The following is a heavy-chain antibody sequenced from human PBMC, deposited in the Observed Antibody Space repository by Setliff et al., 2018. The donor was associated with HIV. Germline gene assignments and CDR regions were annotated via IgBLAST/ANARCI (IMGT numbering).Heavy chain of an antibody. Sequence: SETLSLTCTVSGGSISSRYWSWIRQPPGKALEWIGYIYSSGSTNYNPSLKSRVTISLDTSKNQFSLKLSSVTAADTAVYYCARGGKYVWGSYRYTADDAFDIWGQGTMVTVSS. J-gene: IGHJ3*02. V-gene: IGHV4-59*11. CDR1: GGSISSRY. CDR3: ARGGKYVWGSYRYTADDAFDI. D-gene: IGHD3-16*02. CDR2: IYSSGST.